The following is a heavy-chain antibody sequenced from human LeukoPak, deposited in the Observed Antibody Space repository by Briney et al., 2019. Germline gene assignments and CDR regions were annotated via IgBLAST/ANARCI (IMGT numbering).Heavy chain of an antibody. CDR2: IGSSVSTR. V-gene: IGHV3-48*01. Sequence: TGGSLRLSCAVSGFTFSSYSMNLVRRAPGKGLEWVSYIGSSVSTRYYADSLKGRFTISRANGKHSLYLQMISVRAEDTALYSCAREGSYFWGGYSKGYFDYWGQGTLVTVSS. CDR1: GFTFSSYS. CDR3: AREGSYFWGGYSKGYFDY. D-gene: IGHD3-3*01. J-gene: IGHJ4*02.